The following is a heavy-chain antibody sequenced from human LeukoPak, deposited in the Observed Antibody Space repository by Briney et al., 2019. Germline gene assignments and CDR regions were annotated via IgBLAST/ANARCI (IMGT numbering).Heavy chain of an antibody. J-gene: IGHJ6*03. V-gene: IGHV4-38-2*02. CDR2: IYHSGST. CDR3: ARLSVAARHIDYYMDV. CDR1: GYSISSGYY. D-gene: IGHD6-6*01. Sequence: SETLSLTCTVSGYSISSGYYWGWIRQPPGKGLEWIGSIYHSGSTYYNPSLKSRVTISLDTSKNLFSLKMSSVTAADTAVYYCARLSVAARHIDYYMDVWGKGTTVTVSS.